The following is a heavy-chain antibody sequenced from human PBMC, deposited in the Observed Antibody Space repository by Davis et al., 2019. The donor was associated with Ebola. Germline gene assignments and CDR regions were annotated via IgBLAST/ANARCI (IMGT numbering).Heavy chain of an antibody. J-gene: IGHJ6*02. CDR2: ISSSGSTI. D-gene: IGHD4-11*01. Sequence: GESLKISCAASGFTVSSNHMSWVRQAPGKGLEWVSYISSSGSTIYYADSVKGRFTISRDNAKNSLYLQMNSLRAEDTAVYYCARLTTDYYYYYGMDVWGQGTTVTVSS. CDR1: GFTVSSNH. CDR3: ARLTTDYYYYYGMDV. V-gene: IGHV3-48*03.